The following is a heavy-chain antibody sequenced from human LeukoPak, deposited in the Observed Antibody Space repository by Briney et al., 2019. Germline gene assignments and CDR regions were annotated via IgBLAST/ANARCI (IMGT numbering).Heavy chain of an antibody. CDR3: AKTRYRLANWFDP. J-gene: IGHJ5*02. D-gene: IGHD2-2*02. CDR2: IKQDGSEK. CDR1: GFTFSSYW. Sequence: GGSLRLSCAAPGFTFSSYWMSWVRQAPGRGLEWVANIKQDGSEKYYVDSVKGRFTISRDNAKNSLYLQMNSLRAEDTAVYYCAKTRYRLANWFDPWGQGTLVTVSS. V-gene: IGHV3-7*01.